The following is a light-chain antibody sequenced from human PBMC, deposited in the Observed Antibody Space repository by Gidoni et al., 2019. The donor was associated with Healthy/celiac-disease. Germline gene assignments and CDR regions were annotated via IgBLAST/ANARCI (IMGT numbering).Light chain of an antibody. CDR2: GAS. Sequence: EIVMTQSLATLSVSPGERATLPCRASQSVSSNLAWYQQKPGQAPRLLIYGASTRATGIPARFSGSGSGTEFTLTISSLQSEDFAVYYCQQYNNWPLTFGGGTKVEIK. J-gene: IGKJ4*01. CDR3: QQYNNWPLT. V-gene: IGKV3D-15*01. CDR1: QSVSSN.